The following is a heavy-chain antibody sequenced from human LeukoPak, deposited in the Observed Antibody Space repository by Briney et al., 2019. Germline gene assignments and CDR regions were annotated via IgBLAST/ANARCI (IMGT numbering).Heavy chain of an antibody. D-gene: IGHD2-15*01. CDR3: AKGGGDSCYSVNDY. CDR2: ICGSGGDT. Sequence: PGGSLRLSCAASGFTFSSYAMSWVRQAPGKGLEWVSVICGSGGDTYYADSVKGRFTISRDNSKNALYLQMNSLRAEDTAVYYCAKGGGDSCYSVNDYRGQGTLVTVSS. J-gene: IGHJ4*02. V-gene: IGHV3-23*01. CDR1: GFTFSSYA.